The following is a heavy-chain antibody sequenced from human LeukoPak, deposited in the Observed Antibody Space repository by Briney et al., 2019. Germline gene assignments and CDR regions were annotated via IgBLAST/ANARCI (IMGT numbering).Heavy chain of an antibody. CDR2: SYTSGST. V-gene: IGHV4-4*07. CDR1: GGSISSYY. CDR3: ARDHSYYDFWSGYSDY. Sequence: SETLSLTCTVSGGSISSYYWSWIRQPAGKGLEWIGRSYTSGSTNYNPSLKSRVTMSVDTSKNQFSLKLSSVTAADTAVYYCARDHSYYDFWSGYSDYWGQGTLVTVSS. D-gene: IGHD3-3*01. J-gene: IGHJ4*02.